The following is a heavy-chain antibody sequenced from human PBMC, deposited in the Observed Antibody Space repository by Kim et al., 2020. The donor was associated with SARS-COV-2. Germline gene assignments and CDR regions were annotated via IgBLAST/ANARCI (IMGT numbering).Heavy chain of an antibody. Sequence: GGSLRLSCAASGFTFDDYAMHWVRQAPGKGLEWVSGISWNSGSIGYADSVKGRFTISRDNAKNSLYLQMNSLRAEDTALYYCAKGLGYSYGPDAFDIWGQGTMVTVSS. CDR1: GFTFDDYA. J-gene: IGHJ3*02. V-gene: IGHV3-9*01. CDR3: AKGLGYSYGPDAFDI. D-gene: IGHD5-18*01. CDR2: ISWNSGSI.